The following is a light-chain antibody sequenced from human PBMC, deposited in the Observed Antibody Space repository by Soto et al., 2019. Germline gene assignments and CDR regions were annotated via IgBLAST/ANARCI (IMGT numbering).Light chain of an antibody. CDR2: AAS. V-gene: IGKV1-39*01. J-gene: IGKJ3*01. Sequence: GDRVTITCRASQSISSYLNWYQQKPGKAPKLLIYAASSLQSGVPSRFSGSGSGTDFTLTISSLQPEDFATYYCQQSYSTPFTFGPGTKVDIK. CDR3: QQSYSTPFT. CDR1: QSISSY.